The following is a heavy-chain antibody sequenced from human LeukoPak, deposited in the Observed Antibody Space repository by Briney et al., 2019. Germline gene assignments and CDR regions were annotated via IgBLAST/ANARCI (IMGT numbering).Heavy chain of an antibody. CDR2: ISESGGST. D-gene: IGHD3-10*01. CDR1: GFAFSTSA. CDR3: AKGSF. J-gene: IGHJ4*02. Sequence: GGSLRLSCVVSGFAFSTSAMSWVRQAPGKGLEWVSGISESGGSTYYADSVKGRFTSFRDNSKNTLYLQMNNLRAEDTAAYYCAKGSFWGQGTLVTVSS. V-gene: IGHV3-23*01.